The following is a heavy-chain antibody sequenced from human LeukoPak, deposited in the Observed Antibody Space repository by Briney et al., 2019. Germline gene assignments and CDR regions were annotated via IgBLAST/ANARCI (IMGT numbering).Heavy chain of an antibody. CDR3: ARALGYCSSTSCYNWFDP. CDR2: IGTAGDT. D-gene: IGHD2-2*01. J-gene: IGHJ5*02. V-gene: IGHV3-13*01. CDR1: GFTFSSYD. Sequence: GGSLRLSCAASGFTFSSYDMHWVRQATGKGLEWVSAIGTAGDTYYPGSVKGRFTISRENAKNSLYLQMNGLRAEDTAVYYCARALGYCSSTSCYNWFDPWGQGTLVTVSS.